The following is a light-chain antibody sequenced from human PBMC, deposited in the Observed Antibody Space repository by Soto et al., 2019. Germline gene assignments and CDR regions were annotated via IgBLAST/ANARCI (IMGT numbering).Light chain of an antibody. V-gene: IGLV2-14*03. CDR2: DVS. Sequence: QSVLTQPASVSRSPGQSITSSCTGTSSDVGGYNYVSWYQHQPGKAPKLMIFDVSNRPSGVSNRFSGSKSGNTASLTISGLQPEDEADYYYSSYTTSNTRQIVFGTGTKLTVI. CDR1: SSDVGGYNY. J-gene: IGLJ1*01. CDR3: SSYTTSNTRQIV.